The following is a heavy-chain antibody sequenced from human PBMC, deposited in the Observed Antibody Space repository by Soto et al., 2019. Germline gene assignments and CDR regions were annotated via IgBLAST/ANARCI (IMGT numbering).Heavy chain of an antibody. CDR1: GFTFSSYA. CDR3: AKDRGGCSSTSCPPRLFDY. Sequence: EVQLLESGGGLVQPGGPLRLSCAASGFTFSSYAMSWVRQAPGKGLEWVSGISGSGGSTYYADSVKGRFTISRDNSKNTLYLQMNSLRAEDTAVYYCAKDRGGCSSTSCPPRLFDYWGQGTLVTVSS. D-gene: IGHD2-2*01. V-gene: IGHV3-23*01. J-gene: IGHJ4*02. CDR2: ISGSGGST.